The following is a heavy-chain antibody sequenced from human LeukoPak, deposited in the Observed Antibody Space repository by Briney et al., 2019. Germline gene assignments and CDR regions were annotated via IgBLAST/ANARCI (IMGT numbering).Heavy chain of an antibody. CDR1: GFTFSSYS. Sequence: GSLRPSCAASGFTFSSYSMNWVRQAPGKGLEWVSSISSSSSYIYYADSVKGRFTISRDNAKNSLYLKMNSLRAEDTAVYYCAREGGNWFDPWGQGTLVTVSS. V-gene: IGHV3-21*01. J-gene: IGHJ5*02. CDR3: AREGGNWFDP. D-gene: IGHD3-16*01. CDR2: ISSSSSYI.